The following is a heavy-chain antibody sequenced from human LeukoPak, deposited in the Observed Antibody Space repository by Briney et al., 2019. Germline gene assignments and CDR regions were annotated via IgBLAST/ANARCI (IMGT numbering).Heavy chain of an antibody. CDR3: ARRVHYYDTSGYSYYFDY. Sequence: PSETLSLTCTVSGGSISSGSYYRSWIRQPAGKGLEWIGRIYTSGSTNYNPSLKSRVTMSVDTSKNQFSLKLSSVTAADTAVYYCARRVHYYDTSGYSYYFDYWGQGTLVTVSS. D-gene: IGHD3-22*01. J-gene: IGHJ4*02. CDR1: GGSISSGSYY. CDR2: IYTSGST. V-gene: IGHV4-61*02.